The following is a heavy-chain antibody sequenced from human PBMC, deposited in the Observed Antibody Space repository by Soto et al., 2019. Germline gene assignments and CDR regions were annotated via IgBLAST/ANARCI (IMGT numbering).Heavy chain of an antibody. CDR1: GFTFRGYG. V-gene: IGHV3-30*18. J-gene: IGHJ6*02. Sequence: PGGSLRLSCAASGFTFRGYGMHWVRQAPGKGLEWVAVMSHDGSSQYYADSVKGRFTISRDNSKNTLYLQMNSLRGEDTAVYFCAKQTTSASYGMDVWGQGTSVTVSS. D-gene: IGHD1-7*01. CDR3: AKQTTSASYGMDV. CDR2: MSHDGSSQ.